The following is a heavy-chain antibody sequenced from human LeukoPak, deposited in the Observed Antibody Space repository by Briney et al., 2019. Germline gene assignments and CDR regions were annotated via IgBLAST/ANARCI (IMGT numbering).Heavy chain of an antibody. CDR1: GGSISSYY. V-gene: IGHV4-59*08. Sequence: SETLSLTCSVSGGSISSYYWNWIRQPPGKTLEWIGHIYHSGNTTYNPSLENRVTISIDTSRNQFSLKLRSVTAADTAVYYCARHSSFGVVIMDNWFDPWGQGTLVTVSS. CDR3: ARHSSFGVVIMDNWFDP. D-gene: IGHD3-3*01. CDR2: IYHSGNT. J-gene: IGHJ5*02.